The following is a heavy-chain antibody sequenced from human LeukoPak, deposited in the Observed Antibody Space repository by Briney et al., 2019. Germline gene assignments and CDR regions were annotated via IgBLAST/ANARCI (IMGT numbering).Heavy chain of an antibody. D-gene: IGHD6-13*01. CDR3: ARHDGSSWYYAFDV. J-gene: IGHJ3*01. CDR1: GVSISSYY. CDR2: IYYSGST. Sequence: SEALSLTCTVSGVSISSYYWSWIRQPPGKGLEWIGYIYYSGSTNYNPSLKSRVTISLDTSKNQFSLRLSSVTAADKAVYYCARHDGSSWYYAFDVWGQGTMVTVSS. V-gene: IGHV4-59*08.